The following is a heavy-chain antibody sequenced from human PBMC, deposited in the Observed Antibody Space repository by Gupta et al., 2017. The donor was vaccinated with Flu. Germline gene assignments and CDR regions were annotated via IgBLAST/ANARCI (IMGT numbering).Heavy chain of an antibody. V-gene: IGHV3-33*03. D-gene: IGHD3-3*01. CDR3: ASGGRGTFWSGHVYYFDR. J-gene: IGHJ4*02. Sequence: RGLEWLSVIWYDGTNKYYADSVKGRFTISRDNSKNTLFLQMDSLRVDETAVYYCASGGRGTFWSGHVYYFDRWGQGTLVTVSS. CDR2: IWYDGTNK.